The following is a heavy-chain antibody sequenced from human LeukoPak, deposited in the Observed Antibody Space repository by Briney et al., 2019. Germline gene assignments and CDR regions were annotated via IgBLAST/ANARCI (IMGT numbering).Heavy chain of an antibody. CDR2: ISGSGGST. V-gene: IGHV3-23*01. CDR3: AKATWTSVGIAVAGTDY. J-gene: IGHJ4*02. D-gene: IGHD6-19*01. CDR1: GFTFSSYA. Sequence: PGGSLRLSYAASGFTFSSYAMSWVRQAPGKGLEWVSSISGSGGSTDYADSVKGRFTISRDNSKNTLYLQMNSLRAEDTAVYYCAKATWTSVGIAVAGTDYWGQGTLVTVSS.